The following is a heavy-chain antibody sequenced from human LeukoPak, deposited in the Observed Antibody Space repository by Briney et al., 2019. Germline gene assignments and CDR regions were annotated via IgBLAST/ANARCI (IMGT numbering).Heavy chain of an antibody. CDR3: ARGITSVGMVRGVIISWFDP. V-gene: IGHV1-18*01. D-gene: IGHD3-10*01. CDR1: RYTFTSYG. CDR2: ISAYKGNT. Sequence: ASEKVSCKASRYTFTSYGISWVRQAPLHPLEWIGWISAYKGNTNYPQKLHGKYTISTDTSTSTAYMELRSLRSDDTAVYYCARGITSVGMVRGVIISWFDPWGQGTLVTVSS. J-gene: IGHJ5*02.